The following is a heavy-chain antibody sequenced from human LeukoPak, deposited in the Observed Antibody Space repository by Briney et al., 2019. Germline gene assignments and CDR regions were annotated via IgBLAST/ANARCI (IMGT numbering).Heavy chain of an antibody. D-gene: IGHD3-3*01. CDR3: ARAKGTIFGVVISDGYYYMDV. V-gene: IGHV3-7*01. CDR2: IKQDGSEK. Sequence: GGSLRLSCAASGFTFSSYWMSWVRQAPGKGLEWVANIKQDGSEKYYVDSVKGRFTISRDNAKNSLYLQMNSLRAEDTAVYYCARAKGTIFGVVISDGYYYMDVWGKGTTVTVSS. J-gene: IGHJ6*03. CDR1: GFTFSSYW.